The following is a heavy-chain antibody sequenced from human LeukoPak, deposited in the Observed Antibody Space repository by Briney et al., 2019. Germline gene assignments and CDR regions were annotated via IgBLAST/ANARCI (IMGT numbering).Heavy chain of an antibody. J-gene: IGHJ4*02. V-gene: IGHV3-30*18. CDR3: AKDRRSSSWYDY. Sequence: GGSPRLSCAASGFPFSSYGMHWVRQAPGKGLEWVAVISYDGSNKYYADSVKGRFTISRDNSKHTLYLQMNSLRAEDTAVYYCAKDRRSSSWYDYWGQGTLVTVSS. CDR2: ISYDGSNK. CDR1: GFPFSSYG. D-gene: IGHD6-13*01.